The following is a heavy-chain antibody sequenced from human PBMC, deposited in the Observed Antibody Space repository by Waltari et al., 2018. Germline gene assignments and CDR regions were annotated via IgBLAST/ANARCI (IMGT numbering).Heavy chain of an antibody. CDR3: ARPDSSGWYQKWYFDD. CDR2: TYPWDSDT. V-gene: IGHV5-51*01. CDR1: GYSFTSYW. J-gene: IGHJ4*02. D-gene: IGHD6-19*01. Sequence: EVQLVQSGAEVKKPGESLTISCKGSGYSFTSYWIGWVRQMPGKGLDWMGITYPWDSDTRYSPSFQGQVTSSADKSISTAYLQWSSLKALDTAMYYCARPDSSGWYQKWYFDDWGQGTRVTVSS.